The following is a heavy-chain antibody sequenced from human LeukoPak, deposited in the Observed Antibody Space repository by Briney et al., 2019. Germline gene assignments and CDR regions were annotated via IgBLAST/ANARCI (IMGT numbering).Heavy chain of an antibody. CDR1: GFTLSSYA. Sequence: PGGSLRLSCAASGFTLSSYAMSWVCQAPGKGLEWVSAISGSGGSTYYADSVKGRFTISRDNSKNTLYLQMNSLRAEDTAVYYCAKDIWGRYSSSSMDFDYWSQGTLVTVSS. CDR3: AKDIWGRYSSSSMDFDY. D-gene: IGHD6-6*01. J-gene: IGHJ4*02. CDR2: ISGSGGST. V-gene: IGHV3-23*01.